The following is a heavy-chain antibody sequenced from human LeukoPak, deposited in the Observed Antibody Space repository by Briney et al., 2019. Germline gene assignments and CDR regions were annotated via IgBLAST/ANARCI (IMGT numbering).Heavy chain of an antibody. CDR2: ISGSGGST. D-gene: IGHD2-2*02. Sequence: PGGSLRPSCAASGFTFSSYAMSWVRQAPGKGLEWVSAISGSGGSTYYADSVKGRFTISRDNSKNTLYLQMNSLRAEDTAVYYCAKTYTKLPDFDYWGQGTLVTVSS. V-gene: IGHV3-23*01. J-gene: IGHJ4*02. CDR1: GFTFSSYA. CDR3: AKTYTKLPDFDY.